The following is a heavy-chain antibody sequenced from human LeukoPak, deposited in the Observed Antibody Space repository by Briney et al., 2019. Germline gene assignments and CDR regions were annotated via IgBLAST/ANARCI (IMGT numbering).Heavy chain of an antibody. CDR1: GFTFSSYA. D-gene: IGHD6-19*01. CDR3: ARVMGYSSGWTYFDY. Sequence: PGRSLRLSCAASGFTFSSYAMHWVRQAPGKGLEWVAVISYDGSDKYYADSVKGRFTISRDNSKNTLYLQMNSLRAEDTAVYYCARVMGYSSGWTYFDYWGQGTLVTVSS. CDR2: ISYDGSDK. J-gene: IGHJ4*02. V-gene: IGHV3-30-3*01.